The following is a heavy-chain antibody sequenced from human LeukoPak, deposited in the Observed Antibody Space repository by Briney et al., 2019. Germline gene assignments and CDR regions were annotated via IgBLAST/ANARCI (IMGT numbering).Heavy chain of an antibody. CDR3: ARGGPYDYIWGSYRDDAFDI. CDR2: IKQDGSEK. V-gene: IGHV3-7*01. CDR1: GFTFSSYW. J-gene: IGHJ3*02. Sequence: GGSLRLSCAASGFTFSSYWMSWVRQAPGKGLEWVANIKQDGSEKYYVDSVKGRFTISRDNAKNSLYLQMNSLRAEDTAVYYCARGGPYDYIWGSYRDDAFDIWGQGTMVTVSS. D-gene: IGHD3-16*02.